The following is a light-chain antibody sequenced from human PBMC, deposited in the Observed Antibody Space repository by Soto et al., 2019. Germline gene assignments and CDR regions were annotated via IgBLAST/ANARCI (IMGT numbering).Light chain of an antibody. CDR2: NNN. V-gene: IGLV1-44*01. CDR1: SSNIGSNT. Sequence: QSVLTQPPSASGTPGQRVTISCSGSSSNIGSNTVHWYQQLPGTSPKLLIYNNNERPSGVPDRFSGSKSGASASLAISGLQAEEEADYYCAAWDDSGGVFGGGTKLTVL. CDR3: AAWDDSGGV. J-gene: IGLJ2*01.